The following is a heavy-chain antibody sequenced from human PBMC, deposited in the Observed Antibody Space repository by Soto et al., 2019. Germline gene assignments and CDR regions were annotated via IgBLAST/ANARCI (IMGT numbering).Heavy chain of an antibody. V-gene: IGHV3-23*01. CDR1: GFTFSSHA. Sequence: GSLRLSCAASGFTFSSHAMSWVRQAPGKGLEWVSSISASGGSTFYADSVKGRFTISRDKSKNTLYLQMNSLRAEDTAVYYCTKVGAVTTDSYYFDYWGQGTLVTVSS. CDR3: TKVGAVTTDSYYFDY. D-gene: IGHD4-17*01. CDR2: ISASGGST. J-gene: IGHJ4*02.